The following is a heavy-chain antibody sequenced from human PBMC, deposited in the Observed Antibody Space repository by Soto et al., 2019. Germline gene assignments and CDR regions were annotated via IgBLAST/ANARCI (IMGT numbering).Heavy chain of an antibody. CDR2: ISGSGGST. V-gene: IGHV3-23*01. Sequence: EVQLLESGGGLVQPGGSLRLSCAASGFTFSSYAMSWVRQAPGKGLEWVSAISGSGGSTYYADSVKGRFTISRDNSKNPLNMQMTSGRAEDAAVYYCGKRGSGGGGDYYYGMDVWGQGTTVTVSS. CDR1: GFTFSSYA. D-gene: IGHD3-10*01. J-gene: IGHJ6*02. CDR3: GKRGSGGGGDYYYGMDV.